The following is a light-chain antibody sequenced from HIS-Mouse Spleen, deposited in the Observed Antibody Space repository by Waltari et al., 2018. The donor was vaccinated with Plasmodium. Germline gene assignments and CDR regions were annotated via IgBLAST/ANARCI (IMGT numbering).Light chain of an antibody. CDR3: QQYGSSPYT. Sequence: EIVLTQSPGTLSLSPGERATLSCRASPNVSSSYLAWYQQKPGQAPRLLIYGASSRATGIPDRFSGSGSGTDFTLTISRLEPEDFAVYYCQQYGSSPYTFGQGTKLEIK. CDR2: GAS. J-gene: IGKJ2*01. CDR1: PNVSSSY. V-gene: IGKV3-20*01.